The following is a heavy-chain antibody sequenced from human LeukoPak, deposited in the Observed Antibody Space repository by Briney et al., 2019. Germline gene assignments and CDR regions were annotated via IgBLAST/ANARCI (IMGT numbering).Heavy chain of an antibody. Sequence: ASVKVSCKASGYTFTDYYVHWVRRAPGLGLEWMGVINPSGGRTTYAQKFQDRVNMTRDTSTSTVYMELSGLTSADSAVYFCARVTSPARRGRTLVAAAATPFDYWGQGTLVTVSS. J-gene: IGHJ4*02. CDR3: ARVTSPARRGRTLVAAAATPFDY. D-gene: IGHD2-15*01. CDR1: GYTFTDYY. CDR2: INPSGGRT. V-gene: IGHV1-46*01.